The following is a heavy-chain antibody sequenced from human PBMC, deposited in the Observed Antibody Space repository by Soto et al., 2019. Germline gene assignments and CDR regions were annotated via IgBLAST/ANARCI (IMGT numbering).Heavy chain of an antibody. CDR1: GFTFSTYA. CDR3: AKSGASERRSGYSSWIHS. Sequence: PGGSLRLSCAASGFTFSTYAMTWARQAPGKALEWVSTISASGGSTFYADSEKGQFTISSDNSKNTLYLQRNSLRAEDTAVYYCAKSGASERRSGYSSWIHSRGQGILVSVS. V-gene: IGHV3-23*01. CDR2: ISASGGST. J-gene: IGHJ4*02. D-gene: IGHD3-22*01.